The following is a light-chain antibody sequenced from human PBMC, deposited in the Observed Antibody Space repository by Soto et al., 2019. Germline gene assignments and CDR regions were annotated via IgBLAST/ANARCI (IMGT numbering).Light chain of an antibody. CDR1: SSNIGNNY. V-gene: IGLV1-51*02. CDR3: GTWDSSLSEVV. Sequence: QSVLTQPPSVSAAPGQKVTISCSGSSSNIGNNYVSWYQQLPGTAPKLLIYENNKRPSGIPDRFSGSKSGTSATLGITGLQNGDEADYYCGTWDSSLSEVVFGGGTKLTVL. J-gene: IGLJ2*01. CDR2: ENN.